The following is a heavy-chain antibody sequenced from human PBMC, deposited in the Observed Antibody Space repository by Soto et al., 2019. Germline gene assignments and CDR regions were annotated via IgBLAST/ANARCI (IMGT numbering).Heavy chain of an antibody. CDR2: ISYDGSDK. Sequence: QVQLVESGGGVVQPGRSLRLSCAASGFTFSSYAMHGVRQAPGKGLEWVAVISYDGSDKYYADSVKGRFTISRDNSKNTLNLQMNSLRADDTAVYYCAKALGELSPESYDYWGQGTLITVS. J-gene: IGHJ4*02. V-gene: IGHV3-30*18. CDR1: GFTFSSYA. CDR3: AKALGELSPESYDY. D-gene: IGHD3-16*02.